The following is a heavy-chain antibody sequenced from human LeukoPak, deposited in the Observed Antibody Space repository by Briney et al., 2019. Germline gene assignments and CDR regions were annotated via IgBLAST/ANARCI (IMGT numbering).Heavy chain of an antibody. CDR2: ISGSAHST. CDR3: ARDTLASRTTDY. D-gene: IGHD1-1*01. Sequence: PGGSLRLSCAASGFTFGTYSMSWVRQAPGKGLEWVSAISGSAHSTTYADSVKGRFTISRDNSKSTLYLQMNSLRAEDTAVYYCARDTLASRTTDYWGQGTLVTVSS. J-gene: IGHJ4*02. V-gene: IGHV3-23*01. CDR1: GFTFGTYS.